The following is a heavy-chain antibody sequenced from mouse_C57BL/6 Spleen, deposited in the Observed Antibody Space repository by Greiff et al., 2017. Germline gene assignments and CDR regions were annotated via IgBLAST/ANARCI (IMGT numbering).Heavy chain of an antibody. Sequence: VQLKESGPGLVKPSQSLSLTCSVTGYSITSGYYWNWIRQFPGNKLEWMGYISYDGSNNYNPSLKNRISITRDTSKNQFFLKLNSVTTEDTATYYCARRNYYGSSSHFDYWGQGTTLTVAS. V-gene: IGHV3-6*01. CDR3: ARRNYYGSSSHFDY. D-gene: IGHD1-1*01. CDR1: GYSITSGYY. CDR2: ISYDGSN. J-gene: IGHJ2*01.